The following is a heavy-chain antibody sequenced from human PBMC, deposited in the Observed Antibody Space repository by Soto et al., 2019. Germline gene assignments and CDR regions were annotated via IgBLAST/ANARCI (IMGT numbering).Heavy chain of an antibody. CDR2: ISYDGSNK. CDR1: GFTFSSYG. J-gene: IGHJ4*02. Sequence: QVQLVESGGGVVQPGRSLRLSCAASGFTFSSYGMHWVRQAPGKGLEWVAVISYDGSNKYYADSVKGRFTISRDNSKNTLYLQMNSLRAEDTAVYYCAKLHLAARWLQQDSLHGVDYWGQGTLVTVSS. D-gene: IGHD5-12*01. CDR3: AKLHLAARWLQQDSLHGVDY. V-gene: IGHV3-30*18.